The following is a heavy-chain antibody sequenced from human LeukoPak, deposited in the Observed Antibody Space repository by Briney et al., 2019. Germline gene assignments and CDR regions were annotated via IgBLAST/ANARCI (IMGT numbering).Heavy chain of an antibody. CDR1: GFTFSDYY. Sequence: GGSLRLSCAASGFTFSDYYMGWIRQAPGKGLEWVSYISSSGDTIYYADSVKGRFTISRDNAENSLYLQMNSLRDEDSAAYYCARVYLERLTAGYFDHWGQGTWVTVSP. D-gene: IGHD2-8*01. V-gene: IGHV3-11*04. CDR2: ISSSGDTI. J-gene: IGHJ4*02. CDR3: ARVYLERLTAGYFDH.